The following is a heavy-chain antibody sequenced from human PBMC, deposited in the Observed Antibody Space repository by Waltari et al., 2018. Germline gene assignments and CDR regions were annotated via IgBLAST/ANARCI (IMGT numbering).Heavy chain of an antibody. CDR2: SRYRAQGYST. V-gene: IGHV3-72*01. J-gene: IGHJ4*02. Sequence: VRLVESGGTVVQPGGRLRLSCTASGFSIGDYYLDWLRQAPGKGLEWVGRSRYRAQGYSTDYGASVEGRFTILRDEAKNSLYLQMDRLRPEDTAVYFCSRAVFSSGYYFLDHWGQGTPVMVSS. D-gene: IGHD3-22*01. CDR3: SRAVFSSGYYFLDH. CDR1: GFSIGDYY.